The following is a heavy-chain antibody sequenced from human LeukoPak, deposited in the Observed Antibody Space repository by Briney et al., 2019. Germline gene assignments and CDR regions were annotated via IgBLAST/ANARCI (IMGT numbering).Heavy chain of an antibody. CDR1: GGSISSSSYY. CDR3: ASPGGVNFDY. CDR2: IYYSGST. Sequence: PSETLSLTCTVSGGSISSSSYYWGWIRQPPGMGLEWIGSIYYSGSTYYNPSLKSRVTISVDTSKNQFSLKLSSVTAADTAVYYCASPGGVNFDYWGQGTLVTVSS. J-gene: IGHJ4*02. D-gene: IGHD2-8*02. V-gene: IGHV4-39*01.